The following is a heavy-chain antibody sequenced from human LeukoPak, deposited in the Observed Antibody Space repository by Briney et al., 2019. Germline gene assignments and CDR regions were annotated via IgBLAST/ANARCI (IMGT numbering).Heavy chain of an antibody. D-gene: IGHD4-11*01. CDR3: ARDSRTYSHYYYGMDV. CDR1: GFTVSSNY. J-gene: IGHJ6*02. Sequence: GGSLRLSCAASGFTVSSNYMSWVRQAPGKGLEWVSSISSSGSYIYYADSVKGRFTISRDNAKNSLYLQMSSLRAEDTAVYYCARDSRTYSHYYYGMDVWGQGTTVTVSS. V-gene: IGHV3-21*01. CDR2: ISSSGSYI.